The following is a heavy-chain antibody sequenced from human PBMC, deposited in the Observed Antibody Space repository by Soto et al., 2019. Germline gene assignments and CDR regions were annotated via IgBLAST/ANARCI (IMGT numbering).Heavy chain of an antibody. V-gene: IGHV3-13*01. D-gene: IGHD3-10*01. CDR1: GFAFSTYD. J-gene: IGHJ5*02. Sequence: EEQLVESGGGLVQPGGSLTLSCAASGFAFSTYDMHWVRQSTGRGLEWVSAIGTTSDTYYPDSVKGRFTISRENAKNSFYLQMNNLRVEDTAVYYCVRAKGVNVRRGAIGGPDLWGRGTLVTVSP. CDR3: VRAKGVNVRRGAIGGPDL. CDR2: IGTTSDT.